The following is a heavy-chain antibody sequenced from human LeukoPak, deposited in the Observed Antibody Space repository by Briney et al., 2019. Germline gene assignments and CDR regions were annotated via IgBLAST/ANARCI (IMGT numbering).Heavy chain of an antibody. Sequence: GGSLRLSCAASGFTFSNYAMSWVRQAPGKGLEWVSSINGRGGSTYYADSVKGRFTISRDNSKNTLYLQMNSLRAEDTAVYYCARGCGGDCYSDAFDIWGQGTMVTVSS. J-gene: IGHJ3*02. CDR2: INGRGGST. CDR1: GFTFSNYA. V-gene: IGHV3-23*01. CDR3: ARGCGGDCYSDAFDI. D-gene: IGHD2-21*02.